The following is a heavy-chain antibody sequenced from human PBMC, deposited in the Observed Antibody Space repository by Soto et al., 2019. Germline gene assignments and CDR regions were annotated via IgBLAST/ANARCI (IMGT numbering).Heavy chain of an antibody. V-gene: IGHV4-4*02. Sequence: PSETLSLTCXVSGDSISNNKWWSWVRQPPGKGLEWIGDMHHSGTTNYNPSLKSRVTISVDTSKNQFSLKLSSVTAADTALYYCVRDQLYYYDIFGRPLNGFDIWGQGTMVTVSS. J-gene: IGHJ3*02. CDR3: VRDQLYYYDIFGRPLNGFDI. CDR2: MHHSGTT. D-gene: IGHD3-22*01. CDR1: GDSISNNKW.